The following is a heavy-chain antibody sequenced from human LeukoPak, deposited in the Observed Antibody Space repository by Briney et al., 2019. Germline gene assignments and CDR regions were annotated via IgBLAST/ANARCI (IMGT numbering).Heavy chain of an antibody. J-gene: IGHJ4*02. CDR3: ARLYGNYQNYFDY. D-gene: IGHD1-7*01. CDR2: IYYSGST. CDR1: GGSISSSSYY. Sequence: SETLSLTCTVSGGSISSSSYYWGWIRQPPGKGLEWIGSIYYSGSTYYNPSLKSRVTISVDTSKNQFSLKLSSVTAADTAVYYCARLYGNYQNYFDYWGQGTLVAVSS. V-gene: IGHV4-39*07.